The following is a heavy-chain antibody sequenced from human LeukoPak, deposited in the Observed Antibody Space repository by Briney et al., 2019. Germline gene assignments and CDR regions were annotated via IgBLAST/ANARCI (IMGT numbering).Heavy chain of an antibody. J-gene: IGHJ5*02. Sequence: GGSLRLSCEASGFTFSSYWMSWVRQAPGKGLEWVSTIGFGDDSAYYADSVKGRFSISGDNSKNTLYLQMNYLRAEDTAVYYCAKDPTSVGGRHDWLLDSWGQGTLVTVSS. D-gene: IGHD3-9*01. V-gene: IGHV3-23*01. CDR2: IGFGDDSA. CDR3: AKDPTSVGGRHDWLLDS. CDR1: GFTFSSYW.